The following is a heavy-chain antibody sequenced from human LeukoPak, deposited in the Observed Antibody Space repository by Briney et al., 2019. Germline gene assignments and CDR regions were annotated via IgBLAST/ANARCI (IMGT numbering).Heavy chain of an antibody. CDR2: IGTAGDT. CDR1: GFTFSSYD. CDR3: ARADSSSSGFDY. V-gene: IGHV3-13*01. D-gene: IGHD6-6*01. J-gene: IGHJ4*02. Sequence: GGSLRLSCAASGFTFSSYDMHWVRQATGIGPEWVSAIGTAGDTYYPGSVKGRFTISRENAKNSLYLQMNSLRAEDTAVYYCARADSSSSGFDYWGQGTLVTVS.